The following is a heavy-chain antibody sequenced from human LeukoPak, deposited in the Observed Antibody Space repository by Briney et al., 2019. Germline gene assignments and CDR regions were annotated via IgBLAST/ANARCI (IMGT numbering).Heavy chain of an antibody. CDR2: IYPGDSDT. Sequence: GAPLKISCKGSGYSFTSYWISWVRQMPGKGLEGRGIIYPGDSDTRYSPSFQGRVTIPAAKAISTAYLQLSSLKDSDTAIYYCARLVGILTGPIDYWGQGTLVTVSA. V-gene: IGHV5-51*01. J-gene: IGHJ4*02. CDR3: ARLVGILTGPIDY. CDR1: GYSFTSYW. D-gene: IGHD3-9*01.